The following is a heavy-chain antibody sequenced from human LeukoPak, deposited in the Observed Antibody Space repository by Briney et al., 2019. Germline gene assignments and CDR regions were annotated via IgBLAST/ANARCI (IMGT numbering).Heavy chain of an antibody. J-gene: IGHJ4*02. V-gene: IGHV4-39*07. CDR3: ASGDSGGFYIAC. CDR1: GGSISNNYVY. Sequence: SETLSLTCTVSGGSISNNYVYWAWIRQPPGKGLEWIGTIYYSGGTYYNPSPNSRVTVSIDTSKNQFSLKLSSVTAADTAVYYCASGDSGGFYIACWGQGTLVTVSS. D-gene: IGHD3-10*01. CDR2: IYYSGGT.